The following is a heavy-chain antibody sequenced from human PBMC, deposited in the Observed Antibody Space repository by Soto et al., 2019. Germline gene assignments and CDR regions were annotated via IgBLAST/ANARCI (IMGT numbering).Heavy chain of an antibody. CDR3: ARNGHSSSWFPDY. Sequence: PSETLSLTCAVYGGSFNGCYWSWIRQPPGKGLEWIGEINHSGSTNYNPSLKSRVTISVDTSKNQFSLKLSSVTAADTAVYYCARNGHSSSWFPDYWGQGTLVTVSS. V-gene: IGHV4-34*01. CDR1: GGSFNGCY. J-gene: IGHJ4*02. CDR2: INHSGST. D-gene: IGHD6-13*01.